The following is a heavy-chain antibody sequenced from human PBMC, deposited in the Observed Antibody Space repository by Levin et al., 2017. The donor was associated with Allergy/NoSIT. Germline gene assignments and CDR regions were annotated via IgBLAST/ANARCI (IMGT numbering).Heavy chain of an antibody. CDR2: ISSSSSYI. J-gene: IGHJ4*02. CDR3: ARDYSSRPFDY. V-gene: IGHV3-21*01. CDR1: GFTFSSYS. D-gene: IGHD2-21*01. Sequence: GESLKISCAASGFTFSSYSMNWVRQAPGKGLEWVSSISSSSSYIYYADSVKGRFTISRDNAKNSLYLQMNSLRAEDTAVYYCARDYSSRPFDYWGQGTLVTVSS.